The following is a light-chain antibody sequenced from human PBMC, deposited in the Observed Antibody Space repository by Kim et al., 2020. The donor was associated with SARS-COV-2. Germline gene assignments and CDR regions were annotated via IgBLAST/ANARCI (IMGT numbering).Light chain of an antibody. V-gene: IGKV3D-15*01. J-gene: IGKJ4*01. CDR1: QSGSSN. Sequence: SPGERATLSCRASQSGSSNLAWYQQKPGPAPRVLIYGAFIRATGIPARFSGSGSGTEFTLTISSLQSEDFAVYYCQQYNNWPLTFGGGTKVDIK. CDR3: QQYNNWPLT. CDR2: GAF.